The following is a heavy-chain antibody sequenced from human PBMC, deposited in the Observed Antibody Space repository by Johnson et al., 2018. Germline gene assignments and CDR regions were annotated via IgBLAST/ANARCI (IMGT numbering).Heavy chain of an antibody. CDR2: ISYDGSNK. CDR3: TRGYFSGGTCFALNYYYYMDV. D-gene: IGHD2-15*01. Sequence: QVQLVQSGGGVVQPGRSLRLSCAASGFTFSSYGVYWVRQAPGKGLEWVAVISYDGSNKYYADSVKGRFTISRDNSKNTLYLQMNSLRAGDTAVYYCTRGYFSGGTCFALNYYYYMDVWGKGTTVTVSS. J-gene: IGHJ6*03. CDR1: GFTFSSYG. V-gene: IGHV3-30*03.